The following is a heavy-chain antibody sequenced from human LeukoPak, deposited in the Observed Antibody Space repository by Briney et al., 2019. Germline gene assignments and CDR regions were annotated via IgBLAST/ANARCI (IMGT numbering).Heavy chain of an antibody. CDR1: GYTFRCNY. Sequence: ASVKISCKASGYTFRCNYIHWLRQAPGQGLEWMGWSDANNGDTKSAQKFQGRVTMSRYTSISTAYMDLSSLSPDDAAVYYCARDPSSVTLYFFDYWGQGTLVTVSS. CDR3: ARDPSSVTLYFFDY. J-gene: IGHJ4*02. V-gene: IGHV1-2*02. D-gene: IGHD4-11*01. CDR2: SDANNGDT.